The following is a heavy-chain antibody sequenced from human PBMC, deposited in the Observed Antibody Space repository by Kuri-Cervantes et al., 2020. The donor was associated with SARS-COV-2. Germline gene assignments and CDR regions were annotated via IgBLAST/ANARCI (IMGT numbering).Heavy chain of an antibody. V-gene: IGHV1-8*03. D-gene: IGHD2-2*01. CDR1: GYTFTGYY. CDR3: ARAGYYCSSTSCPSLPDY. J-gene: IGHJ4*02. CDR2: MNPNSGNT. Sequence: ASVKVSCKASGYTFTGYYMHWVRQATGQGLEWMGWMNPNSGNTGYAQKFQGRVTITRNTSISTAYMELSSLRSEDTAVYYCARAGYYCSSTSCPSLPDYWGQGTLVTVSS.